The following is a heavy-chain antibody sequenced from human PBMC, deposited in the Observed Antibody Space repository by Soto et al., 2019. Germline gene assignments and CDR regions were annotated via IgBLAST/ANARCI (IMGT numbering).Heavy chain of an antibody. Sequence: PSETLSLTCAVSGGSISSSNWWSWVRQPPGKGLEWIGEIYYSGSTYYNPSLKSRVTISVDTSKNQFSLKLSSVTAADTAVYYCARGPVVVTAIADYYYYGMDVWGQGTTVTVSS. J-gene: IGHJ6*02. V-gene: IGHV4-4*02. CDR2: IYYSGST. CDR1: GGSISSSNW. D-gene: IGHD2-21*02. CDR3: ARGPVVVTAIADYYYYGMDV.